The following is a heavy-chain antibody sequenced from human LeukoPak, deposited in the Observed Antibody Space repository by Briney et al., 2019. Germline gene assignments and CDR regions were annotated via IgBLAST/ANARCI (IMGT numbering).Heavy chain of an antibody. CDR1: GGTFSSYA. D-gene: IGHD6-6*01. CDR2: IIPIFGTA. J-gene: IGHJ5*02. Sequence: ASVKVSCKGSGGTFSSYAISWGRQAPGQGLEWMGGIIPIFGTANYAQKFQGRVTITTDESTSTAYMELSSLRSEDTAVYYCARVIPYSSSSYWFDPWGQGTLVTVSS. V-gene: IGHV1-69*05. CDR3: ARVIPYSSSSYWFDP.